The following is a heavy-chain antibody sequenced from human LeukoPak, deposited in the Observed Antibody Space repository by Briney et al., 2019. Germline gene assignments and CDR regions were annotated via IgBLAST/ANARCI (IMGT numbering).Heavy chain of an antibody. Sequence: PSETLSLTCTVSGGSISSYYWSWIRQPPGKGPEWIGYIYYSGSTNYNPSLKSRVTISVDTSKNQFSLKLSSVTAADTAVYYCARAPRTDYYYYYGMDVWGQGTTVTVSS. V-gene: IGHV4-59*01. CDR3: ARAPRTDYYYYYGMDV. CDR1: GGSISSYY. J-gene: IGHJ6*02. CDR2: IYYSGST. D-gene: IGHD1-1*01.